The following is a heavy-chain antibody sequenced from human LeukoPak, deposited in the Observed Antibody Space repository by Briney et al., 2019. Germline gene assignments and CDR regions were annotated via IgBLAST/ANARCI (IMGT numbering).Heavy chain of an antibody. J-gene: IGHJ3*02. D-gene: IGHD1-26*01. Sequence: SGGSLRLSCAASGFTISNAWMSWVRQAPGKGLEWVGRIKSKTDGGTTDYAAPVKGRFTISRDDSKNTLYLQMNSLKTEDTAVYYCTTDRGGGSEVGDAFDIWGQGTMVTVSS. CDR1: GFTISNAW. CDR2: IKSKTDGGTT. V-gene: IGHV3-15*01. CDR3: TTDRGGGSEVGDAFDI.